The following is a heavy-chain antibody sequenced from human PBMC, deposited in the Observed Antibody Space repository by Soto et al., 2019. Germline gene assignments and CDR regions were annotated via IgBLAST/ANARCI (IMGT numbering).Heavy chain of an antibody. D-gene: IGHD2-8*01. V-gene: IGHV3-11*06. CDR2: ISMSGSYK. J-gene: IGHJ4*02. CDR3: ASRGHCSNGQCHPFDS. Sequence: GGSLRLSCVGSDFSLSGSYMSWVRQAPGKGLEWLSFISMSGSYKTYAASVEGRFTISLDNVKNILYLQMDSLRAEDTAVYYCASRGHCSNGQCHPFDSWGQGTQVTVSS. CDR1: DFSLSGSY.